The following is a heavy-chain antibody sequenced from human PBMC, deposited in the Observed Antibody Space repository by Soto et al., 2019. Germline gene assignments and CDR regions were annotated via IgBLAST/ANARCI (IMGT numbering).Heavy chain of an antibody. D-gene: IGHD6-6*01. CDR2: ISGSDDST. V-gene: IGHV3-23*01. CDR3: AKRSSSSTFDY. J-gene: IGHJ4*02. CDR1: GFTFSSYA. Sequence: VQLLASGGGLVQPGESLRLSCAASGFTFSSYAMSWVRQAPGKGLEWVSVISGSDDSTYYADSVKGLFTISRDNSKNTLYMQMNSLRAEDTAVYYCAKRSSSSTFDYWGQGTLVTVSS.